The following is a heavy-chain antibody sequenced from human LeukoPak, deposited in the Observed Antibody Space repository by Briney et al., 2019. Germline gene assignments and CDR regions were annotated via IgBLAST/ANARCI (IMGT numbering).Heavy chain of an antibody. CDR2: IYTSGST. CDR3: ARNIVVVSTYYYYYGMDA. V-gene: IGHV4-4*07. Sequence: PSETLSLTCTVSGGSISSYYWSWIRQPAGKGLEWIGRIYTSGSTNYNPSLKSRVTMSVDTSKNQFSLKLNSVTAADTAVYYCARNIVVVSTYYYYYGMDAWGQGTTVTVSS. J-gene: IGHJ6*02. CDR1: GGSISSYY. D-gene: IGHD2-2*01.